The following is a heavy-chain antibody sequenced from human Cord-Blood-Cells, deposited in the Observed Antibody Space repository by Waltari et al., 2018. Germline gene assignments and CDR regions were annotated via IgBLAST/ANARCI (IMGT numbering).Heavy chain of an antibody. CDR3: ASITIFGVVIDAFDI. D-gene: IGHD3-3*01. Sequence: QVQLVQSGAEVKKPGASVKVSCKASGSTFTGYYMPCVRQAHGQGLEWMGWINPNSGGTNYAQKFQGRVTMTRDTSISTAYMELSRLRSDDTAVYYCASITIFGVVIDAFDIWGQGTMVTVSS. J-gene: IGHJ3*02. V-gene: IGHV1-2*02. CDR1: GSTFTGYY. CDR2: INPNSGGT.